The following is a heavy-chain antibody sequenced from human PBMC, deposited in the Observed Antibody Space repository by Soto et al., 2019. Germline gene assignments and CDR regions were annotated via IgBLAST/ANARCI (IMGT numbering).Heavy chain of an antibody. V-gene: IGHV4-30-2*01. J-gene: IGHJ5*02. CDR3: ARANYGSGSYHDNWFDP. Sequence: QLQLQESSSGLVKPSQTLSLTCAVSGGSISSGGYSWSWIRQPPGKGLEWIRYIYHSGSTYYNPSLKSRVTISVDRSKNQFSLKLSSVTAADTAVYYCARANYGSGSYHDNWFDPWGQGTLVTVSS. CDR2: IYHSGST. CDR1: GGSISSGGYS. D-gene: IGHD3-10*01.